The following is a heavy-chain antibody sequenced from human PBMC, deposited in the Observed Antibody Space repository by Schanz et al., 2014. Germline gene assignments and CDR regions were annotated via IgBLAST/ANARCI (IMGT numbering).Heavy chain of an antibody. V-gene: IGHV3-7*03. CDR3: AKNWKGHHITGRPGWSDGMDV. J-gene: IGHJ6*02. Sequence: EVQLVESGGGLVQPGGSLRLSCAASGFTLSTYWMSWVRQAPGKGLEWVANMNQDGSVKNYVDSVKGRFTISRDNAKNTLYLQMNSLRVEDTAEYYCAKNWKGHHITGRPGWSDGMDVWGQGTTVTVSS. CDR1: GFTLSTYW. D-gene: IGHD6-6*01. CDR2: MNQDGSVK.